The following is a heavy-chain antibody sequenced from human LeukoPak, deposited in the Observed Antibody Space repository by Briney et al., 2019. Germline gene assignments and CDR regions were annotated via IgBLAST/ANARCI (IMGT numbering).Heavy chain of an antibody. CDR1: GFMSTLYS. J-gene: IGHJ6*03. V-gene: IGHV3-48*01. CDR3: ARDRVLLWFGEFRPSYYYYMDV. D-gene: IGHD3-10*01. CDR2: ISNSGDRI. Sequence: QTGGSLRLSCTTSGFMSTLYSMSWVRQSPGKGLELISYISNSGDRIYYADSVEGRFTISRDNVKNSLYLQMNSLRAEDAAVYYCARDRVLLWFGEFRPSYYYYMDVWGKGTTVTVSS.